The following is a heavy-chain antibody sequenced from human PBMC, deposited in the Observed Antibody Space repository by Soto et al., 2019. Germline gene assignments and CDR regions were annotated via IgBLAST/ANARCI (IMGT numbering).Heavy chain of an antibody. D-gene: IGHD2-21*02. V-gene: IGHV3-30-3*01. CDR3: ARDAVPGDGLWLMDQ. CDR2: ISYDGSNK. Sequence: PGGSLRLSCAASGFTFSSYAMHWVRQAPGKGLGWVAVISYDGSNKYYADSVKGRFTISRDNSKNTLYLQMNSLRVEDTAIYFCARDAVPGDGLWLMDQWGQGTQVTVSS. J-gene: IGHJ4*02. CDR1: GFTFSSYA.